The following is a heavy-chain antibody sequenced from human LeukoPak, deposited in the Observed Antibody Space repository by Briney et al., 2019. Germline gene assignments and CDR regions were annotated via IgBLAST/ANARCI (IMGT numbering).Heavy chain of an antibody. J-gene: IGHJ4*02. CDR2: IYPGDSDT. CDR1: GYSFITYW. Sequence: GESLKISCKGSGYSFITYWIGRVRQMPGKGLEWMGIIYPGDSDTRYSPSFQGQVTISADKSISTAYLQWSSLKASDTAIYYCARQKGLTSGWADYWGQGTLVTVSS. D-gene: IGHD6-19*01. CDR3: ARQKGLTSGWADY. V-gene: IGHV5-51*01.